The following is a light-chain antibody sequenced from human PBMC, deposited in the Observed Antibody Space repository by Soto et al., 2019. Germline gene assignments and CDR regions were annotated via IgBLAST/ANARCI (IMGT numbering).Light chain of an antibody. CDR1: SSDVGGYDY. V-gene: IGLV2-14*01. CDR3: SSYTSSSTLVV. CDR2: EVT. Sequence: QSALTQPPSASGSPGQSVTISCTGTSSDVGGYDYVSWYQQYPGKTPKLMIYEVTNRPSGVSNRFSGSKSGNTASLIISGLQAEDEADYYCSSYTSSSTLVVFGGGTKLTVL. J-gene: IGLJ2*01.